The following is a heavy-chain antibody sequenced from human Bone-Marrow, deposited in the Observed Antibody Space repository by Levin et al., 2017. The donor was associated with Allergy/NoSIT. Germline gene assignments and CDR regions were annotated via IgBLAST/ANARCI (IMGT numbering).Heavy chain of an antibody. CDR1: GYTFTSYD. CDR3: ARVAPYCISTSCYGAAFDY. V-gene: IGHV1-8*01. D-gene: IGHD2-2*01. J-gene: IGHJ4*02. Sequence: GESLKISCKASGYTFTSYDINWVRQATGQGLEWMGWMNPNSGNTCYAQKFQGRVTMTRNTSISTAYMELSSLRSEDTAVYYCARVAPYCISTSCYGAAFDYWGQGTLVTVSS. CDR2: MNPNSGNT.